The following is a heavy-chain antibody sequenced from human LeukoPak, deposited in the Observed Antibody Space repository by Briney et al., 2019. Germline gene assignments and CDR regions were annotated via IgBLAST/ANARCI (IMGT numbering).Heavy chain of an antibody. D-gene: IGHD5-18*01. CDR3: TTEGYTYGYHSFDI. Sequence: GGSLRLSCAASRFTFSNAWLSWVRQAPGKGLEWVGRIKSKTSGGTTDYAAPVKGRFAISREDSKNTLYLQMSSLKTEDAAVYYCTTEGYTYGYHSFDIWGQGTMVTVSS. J-gene: IGHJ3*02. V-gene: IGHV3-15*01. CDR2: IKSKTSGGTT. CDR1: RFTFSNAW.